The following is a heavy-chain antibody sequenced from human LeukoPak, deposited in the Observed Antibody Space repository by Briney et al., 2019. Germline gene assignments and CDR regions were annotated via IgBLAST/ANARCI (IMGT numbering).Heavy chain of an antibody. CDR3: AIDQLLNAFDI. J-gene: IGHJ3*02. CDR2: ISYDGSNK. CDR1: GFTFSSYA. Sequence: GRSLRLSCAASGFTFSSYAMHWVRQAPGKGLEWVAVISYDGSNKYYADSVKGRFTISRDNSRNTLYLQMNSLRAEDTAVYYCAIDQLLNAFDIWGQGTMVTVSS. D-gene: IGHD2-2*01. V-gene: IGHV3-30-3*02.